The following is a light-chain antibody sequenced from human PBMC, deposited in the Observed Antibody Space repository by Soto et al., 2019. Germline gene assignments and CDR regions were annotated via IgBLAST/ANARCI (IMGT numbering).Light chain of an antibody. CDR2: GAS. V-gene: IGKV3-15*01. CDR1: QSVSSN. J-gene: IGKJ2*01. Sequence: EIVMTQSPATLSVSPGQRATLSCRASQSVSSNLAWYQQKPGQAPRLLIYGASTRATGIPARFSGSGSGTELTLTISSLQSEDFAVYYCQQYSNWPPHAFGQGTKLEIK. CDR3: QQYSNWPPHA.